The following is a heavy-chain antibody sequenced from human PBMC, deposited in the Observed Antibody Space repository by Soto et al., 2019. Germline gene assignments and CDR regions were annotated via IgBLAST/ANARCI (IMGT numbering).Heavy chain of an antibody. CDR2: IYPGDSDT. J-gene: IGHJ6*02. CDR1: GYSFTSYW. D-gene: IGHD4-4*01. Sequence: PGASLKISCKGSGYSFTSYWIGWVRQMPGKGLEWMGIIYPGDSDTRYSPSFQGQVTISADKSISTAYLQWSSLKASDTAMYYCARRATANYYYYGMDVWGQGTTVTVSS. CDR3: ARRATANYYYYGMDV. V-gene: IGHV5-51*03.